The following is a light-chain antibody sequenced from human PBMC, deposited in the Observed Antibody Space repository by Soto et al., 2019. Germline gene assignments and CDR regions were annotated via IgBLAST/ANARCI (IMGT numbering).Light chain of an antibody. CDR3: KQSYSTQWT. V-gene: IGKV3-15*01. J-gene: IGKJ1*01. Sequence: EIVMTQSPASLCVWPGERASLXCRASQSFSSNVDWYQQKPGQAPRLLIYGASTRAPGSPARFSGSGSGTAFTRTIANLHPEDFAIYYGKQSYSTQWTFGQGTKVDIK. CDR1: QSFSSN. CDR2: GAS.